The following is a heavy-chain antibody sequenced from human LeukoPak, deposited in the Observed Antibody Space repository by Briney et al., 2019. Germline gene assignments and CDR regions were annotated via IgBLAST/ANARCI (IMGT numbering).Heavy chain of an antibody. Sequence: ASVKVSCKAPGYTFTSYDINRVRQATGQGLEWMGWMNPNSGNTGYAQKFQGRVTMTRNTSISTAYMELSSLRSEDTAVYYCARSIAARRRFYYYYMDVWGKGTTVTVSS. CDR1: GYTFTSYD. D-gene: IGHD6-6*01. V-gene: IGHV1-8*01. CDR2: MNPNSGNT. J-gene: IGHJ6*03. CDR3: ARSIAARRRFYYYYMDV.